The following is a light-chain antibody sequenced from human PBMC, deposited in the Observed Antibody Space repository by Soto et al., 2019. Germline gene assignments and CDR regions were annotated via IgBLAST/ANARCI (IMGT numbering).Light chain of an antibody. CDR3: CSYAGSYHL. Sequence: QSALTQPRSVSGSPGQSVTISCTGTSSDVGGYNFVSWYQLHSGKAPKVLIYDVTERPAGVPDRFSGSKSGNTASLTIAGSQDDDEEDYSCCSYAGSYHLFGVGTKLTVL. CDR2: DVT. J-gene: IGLJ2*01. CDR1: SSDVGGYNF. V-gene: IGLV2-11*01.